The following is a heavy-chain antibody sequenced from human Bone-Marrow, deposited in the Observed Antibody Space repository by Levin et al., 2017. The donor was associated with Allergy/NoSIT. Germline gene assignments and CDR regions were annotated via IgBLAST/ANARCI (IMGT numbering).Heavy chain of an antibody. CDR3: AKAHRDSSSQNWFDP. D-gene: IGHD6-6*01. J-gene: IGHJ5*02. Sequence: GGSLRLSCAASGFTFSSYGMHWVRQAPGKGLEWVAVISYDGSNKYYADSVKGRFTISRDNSKNTLYLQMNSLRAEDTAVYYCAKAHRDSSSQNWFDPWGQGTLVTVSS. V-gene: IGHV3-30*18. CDR2: ISYDGSNK. CDR1: GFTFSSYG.